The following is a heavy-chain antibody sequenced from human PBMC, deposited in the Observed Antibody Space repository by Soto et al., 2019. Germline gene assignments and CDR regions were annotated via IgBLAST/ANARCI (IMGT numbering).Heavy chain of an antibody. V-gene: IGHV4-39*07. D-gene: IGHD7-27*01. J-gene: IGHJ4*02. CDR1: GGSISSSSYY. Sequence: SETLSLTCTVSGGSISSSSYYWGWIRQPPGKGLEWIGSIYYSGSTYYNPSLKSRVTISVDTSKNQFSLKLSSVTAADTAVYYCARYGSLLGIEGGYFDYWGQGTLVTVSS. CDR2: IYYSGST. CDR3: ARYGSLLGIEGGYFDY.